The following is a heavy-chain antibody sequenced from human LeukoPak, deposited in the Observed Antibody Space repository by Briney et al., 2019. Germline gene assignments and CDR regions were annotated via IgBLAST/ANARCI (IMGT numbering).Heavy chain of an antibody. D-gene: IGHD5-18*01. CDR3: ARAFDTALIDY. V-gene: IGHV4-59*08. CDR1: GGSISSYY. CDR2: IYYSGST. J-gene: IGHJ4*02. Sequence: PSETLSLTCTVSGGSISSYYWSWIRQPPGKGLEWIGYIYYSGSTNYNPSLKSRVTISVDTSKNQFSLKLSSVTAADTAVYYCARAFDTALIDYWGQGTLATVSS.